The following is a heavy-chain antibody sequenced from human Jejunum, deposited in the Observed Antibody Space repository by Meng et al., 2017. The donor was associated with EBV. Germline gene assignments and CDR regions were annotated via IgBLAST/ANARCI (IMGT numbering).Heavy chain of an antibody. V-gene: IGHV1-2*06. CDR1: GYTFTVYF. CDR2: INPNSGGT. CDR3: ARDYSDSSRQGY. Sequence: VQVVQSGDEGKEPGASVRVSCKAYGYTFTVYFIHCVRQAPGQGLEWMGRINPNSGGTSYTQKFQGRVTMTRDTSITTAYMELSRLGSDDTAVYYCARDYSDSSRQGYWGQGTLVTVSS. D-gene: IGHD3-22*01. J-gene: IGHJ4*02.